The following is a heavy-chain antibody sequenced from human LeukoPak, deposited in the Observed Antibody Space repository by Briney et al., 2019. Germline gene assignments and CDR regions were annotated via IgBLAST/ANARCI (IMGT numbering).Heavy chain of an antibody. J-gene: IGHJ4*02. CDR3: AGDGLWQATFDY. D-gene: IGHD2/OR15-2a*01. Sequence: PSLTLSLTCTVAGGSISSGSYYWSWIRQPAGKGLEWIGRIYTSGSTNYNPSLKSRVTISVDTSKNQFSLKLSSVTAADTAVYYCAGDGLWQATFDYRGQGTLVTVSS. CDR1: GGSISSGSYY. V-gene: IGHV4-61*02. CDR2: IYTSGST.